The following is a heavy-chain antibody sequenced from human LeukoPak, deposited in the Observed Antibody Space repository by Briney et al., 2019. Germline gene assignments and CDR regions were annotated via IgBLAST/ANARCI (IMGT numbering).Heavy chain of an antibody. CDR1: GYSISSGYY. V-gene: IGHV4-38-2*02. CDR3: ARDRVTMIVVVIFDY. Sequence: KPSETLSLTCTVSGYSISSGYYWGWIRQPPGKGLEWIGSIYHSGSTYYDPSLKSRVTISVDTSKNQFSLKLSSVTAADTAVYYCARDRVTMIVVVIFDYWGQGTLVTVSS. D-gene: IGHD3-22*01. J-gene: IGHJ4*02. CDR2: IYHSGST.